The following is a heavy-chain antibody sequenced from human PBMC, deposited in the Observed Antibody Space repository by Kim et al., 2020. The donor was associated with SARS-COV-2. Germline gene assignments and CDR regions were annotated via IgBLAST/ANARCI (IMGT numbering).Heavy chain of an antibody. D-gene: IGHD2-15*01. CDR1: GFTFSSYS. J-gene: IGHJ5*02. Sequence: GGSLRLSCAASGFTFSSYSMNWVRQAPGKGLEWVSSISSSSSYIYYADSVKGRFTISRDNAKNSLYLQMNSLRAEDTAVYYCARDPNYCSGGSCPWGAFDPWGQGTLVTVSS. V-gene: IGHV3-21*01. CDR3: ARDPNYCSGGSCPWGAFDP. CDR2: ISSSSSYI.